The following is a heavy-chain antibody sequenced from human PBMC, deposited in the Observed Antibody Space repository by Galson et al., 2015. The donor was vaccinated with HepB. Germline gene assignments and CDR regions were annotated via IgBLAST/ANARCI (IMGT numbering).Heavy chain of an antibody. D-gene: IGHD4/OR15-4a*01. V-gene: IGHV1-46*03. Sequence: SVKVSCKASGYTFTSYYMHWVRQAPGQGLEWMGIINPSGGSTSYAQKFQGRVTMTRDTSTSTVYMELSSLRSEDTAVYYCASSYGGNAPKKGPDGGGHFDYWGQGTLVTVSS. CDR3: ASSYGGNAPKKGPDGGGHFDY. CDR2: INPSGGST. CDR1: GYTFTSYY. J-gene: IGHJ4*02.